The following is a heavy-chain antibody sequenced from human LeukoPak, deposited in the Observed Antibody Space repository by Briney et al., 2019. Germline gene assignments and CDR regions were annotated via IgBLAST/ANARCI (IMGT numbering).Heavy chain of an antibody. CDR1: SGSISSSNYY. V-gene: IGHV4-39*07. CDR2: IYYSGST. Sequence: PSQTLSLTCTVSSGSISSSNYYWGWIRQPPGKGLEWIGSIYYSGSTYYNPSLKSRVTISVDTSKNQFSLKLSSVTAADTAVYYCARGPPYYYDSSGYGWFDPWGQGTLVTVSS. CDR3: ARGPPYYYDSSGYGWFDP. J-gene: IGHJ5*02. D-gene: IGHD3-22*01.